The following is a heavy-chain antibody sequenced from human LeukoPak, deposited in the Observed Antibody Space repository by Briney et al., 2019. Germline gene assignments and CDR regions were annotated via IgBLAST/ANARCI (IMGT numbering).Heavy chain of an antibody. Sequence: GGSLRLSCEVSGRMFRTYNMQCVRQAPGKGLEWVSMISADESEITYPDSVKGRFTTSRDNSKNVLYLQMTGLRPEETYLYYRVSQAGLTFLSAFDVWGKRTMLIVSS. CDR1: GRMFRTYN. J-gene: IGHJ3*01. CDR2: ISADESEI. D-gene: IGHD2/OR15-2a*01. V-gene: IGHV3-30*04. CDR3: VSQAGLTFLSAFDV.